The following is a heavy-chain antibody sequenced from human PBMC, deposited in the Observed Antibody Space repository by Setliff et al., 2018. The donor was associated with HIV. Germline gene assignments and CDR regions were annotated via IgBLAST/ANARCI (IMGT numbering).Heavy chain of an antibody. Sequence: ASVKVSCKASGYTFIDHFIHWVRQAPGQGLEWMAYINPNSGDSKTAQKFQGRVTVTRDTPIAAAYMELSSLTSGDTAVYHCARDYFPHSRRNFGSGDYFHFWGQGSQVTVSS. D-gene: IGHD3-10*01. J-gene: IGHJ4*02. V-gene: IGHV1-2*02. CDR3: ARDYFPHSRRNFGSGDYFHF. CDR1: GYTFIDHF. CDR2: INPNSGDS.